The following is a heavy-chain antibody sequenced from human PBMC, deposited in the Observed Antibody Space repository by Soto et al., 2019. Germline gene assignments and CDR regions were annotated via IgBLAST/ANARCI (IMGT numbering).Heavy chain of an antibody. CDR2: IRSKAYGGTT. V-gene: IGHV3-49*04. J-gene: IGHJ6*02. CDR1: GCSCVDNA. CDR3: TRGFYGMDV. Sequence: SCIDLGCSCVDNAMSWVRQAPGKGLEWVGFIRSKAYGGTTEYAASVKGRFTISRDDSKSIAYLQMNSLKTEDTAVYYCTRGFYGMDVWGQGTTVTVSS.